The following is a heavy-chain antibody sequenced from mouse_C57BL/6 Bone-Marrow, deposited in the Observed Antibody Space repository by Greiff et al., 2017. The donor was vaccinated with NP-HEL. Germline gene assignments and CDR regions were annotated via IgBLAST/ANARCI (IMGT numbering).Heavy chain of an antibody. V-gene: IGHV3-6*01. D-gene: IGHD3-2*02. Sequence: DVHLVESGPGLVKPSQSLSLTCSVTGYSITSGYYWNWIRQFPGNKLEWMGYISYDGSNNYNPSLKNRISITRDTSKNQFFLKLNSVTTEDTATYYCARDPEDSSGLPSLLYWGQGTLVTVSA. CDR1: GYSITSGYY. CDR3: ARDPEDSSGLPSLLY. CDR2: ISYDGSN. J-gene: IGHJ3*01.